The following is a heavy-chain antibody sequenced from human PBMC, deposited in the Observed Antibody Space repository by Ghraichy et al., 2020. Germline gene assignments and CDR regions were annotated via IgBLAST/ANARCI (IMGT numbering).Heavy chain of an antibody. CDR1: GFTFSSYA. V-gene: IGHV3-23*01. J-gene: IGHJ4*02. CDR2: ISGSGGST. D-gene: IGHD1-14*01. CDR3: ARVGGTNYFGPLGY. Sequence: LSLTCAASGFTFSSYAMSWVRQAPGKGLEWVSAISGSGGSTFYADSVKGRFTISRDNSKNTLFLQLNSLRAEDTAVYFCARVGGTNYFGPLGYWGQGTLVTVSS.